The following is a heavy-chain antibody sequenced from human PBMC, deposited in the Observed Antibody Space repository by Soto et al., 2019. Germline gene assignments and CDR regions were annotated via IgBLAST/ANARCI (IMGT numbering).Heavy chain of an antibody. D-gene: IGHD2-2*01. V-gene: IGHV4-31*03. CDR3: AREIGEYQPLGD. CDR2: IYYSGST. CDR1: GGSISSGGYY. Sequence: SETLSLTCTVSGGSISSGGYYWSWIRQHPGKGLEWIGYIYYSGSTYYNPSLKSRVTISVDTSKNQFSLKLSSVTAADTAVYYCAREIGEYQPLGDWGQGTLVTVSS. J-gene: IGHJ4*02.